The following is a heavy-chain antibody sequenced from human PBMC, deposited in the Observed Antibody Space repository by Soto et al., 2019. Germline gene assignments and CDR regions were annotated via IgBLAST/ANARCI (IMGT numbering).Heavy chain of an antibody. CDR2: IWYDGSNE. Sequence: QVPLVESGGGVVQPGRSLRLSCAASEFTFSSYGMHWVRQAPGKGLEWVAVIWYDGSNEYYADSVKGRFTISRDNSKNTLYLQMNSLRAEDTAVYYCARVGGIAVAGPTDPLDYWGQGTLVTVSS. CDR1: EFTFSSYG. V-gene: IGHV3-33*01. D-gene: IGHD6-19*01. CDR3: ARVGGIAVAGPTDPLDY. J-gene: IGHJ4*02.